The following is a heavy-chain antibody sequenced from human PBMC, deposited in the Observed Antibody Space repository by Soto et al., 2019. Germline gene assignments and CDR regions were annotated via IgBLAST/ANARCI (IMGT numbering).Heavy chain of an antibody. Sequence: GGSLRLSCAASGFTFSSYAMSWVRQAPGKGLEWVSDISGSGGSTYYADSVKGRFTISRDNSKNTLYLQMNSLRAEDTAVYYCAKDRDSYGSGFDYWGQGTLVTVSS. V-gene: IGHV3-23*01. J-gene: IGHJ4*02. D-gene: IGHD5-18*01. CDR3: AKDRDSYGSGFDY. CDR2: ISGSGGST. CDR1: GFTFSSYA.